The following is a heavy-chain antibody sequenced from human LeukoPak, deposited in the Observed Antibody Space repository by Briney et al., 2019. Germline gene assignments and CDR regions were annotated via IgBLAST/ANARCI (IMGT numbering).Heavy chain of an antibody. Sequence: PGGSLRLSCAASGFTFSSYAMSWVRQAPGKGLEWVSAISGSGGSTYYADSVKGRFTISRDNSKNTLYLQMNSLRAEDTAVYYCAKHRPELRFLKWPQGDFDYWGQGTLVTVSS. CDR3: AKHRPELRFLKWPQGDFDY. J-gene: IGHJ4*02. V-gene: IGHV3-23*01. D-gene: IGHD3-3*01. CDR1: GFTFSSYA. CDR2: ISGSGGST.